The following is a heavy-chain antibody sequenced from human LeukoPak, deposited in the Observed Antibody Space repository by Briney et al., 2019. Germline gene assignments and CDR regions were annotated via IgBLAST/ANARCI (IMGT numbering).Heavy chain of an antibody. CDR2: ISSGSSYI. CDR3: ARVDDSSGYYYRNFDF. J-gene: IGHJ4*02. V-gene: IGHV3-21*01. D-gene: IGHD3-22*01. Sequence: GGYLRLSCAASGFPFSSYAMNWVRQAPGKGLEWVSSISSGSSYIYYADSVKGRFTISRDNAKNTLSLQMNSLRAEDTAVYYCARVDDSSGYYYRNFDFWGQGTLVTVSS. CDR1: GFPFSSYA.